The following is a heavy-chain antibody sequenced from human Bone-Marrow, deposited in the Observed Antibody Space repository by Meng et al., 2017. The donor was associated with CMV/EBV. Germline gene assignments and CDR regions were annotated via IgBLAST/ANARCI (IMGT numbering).Heavy chain of an antibody. V-gene: IGHV3-69-1*01. CDR1: GFTFSDYY. Sequence: GESLKISCAASGFTFSDYYMNWVRQAPGKGLEWVSSISSSSTIYYADSVKGRFTISRENSKNTLYLQMNSLRAEDTAVYYCAGGKYSSSWYGMDVWGQGTTVTVSS. D-gene: IGHD6-13*01. CDR3: AGGKYSSSWYGMDV. CDR2: ISSSSTI. J-gene: IGHJ6*02.